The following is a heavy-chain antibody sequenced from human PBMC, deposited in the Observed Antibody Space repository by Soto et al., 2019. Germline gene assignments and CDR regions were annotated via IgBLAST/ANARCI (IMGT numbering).Heavy chain of an antibody. D-gene: IGHD6-13*01. J-gene: IGHJ4*02. CDR1: GGSVSSGSYY. Sequence: SETLSLTCTVSGGSVSSGSYYWSWIRQPPGKGLEWIGYIYYSGSTNYNPSPKSRVTISVDTSKNQFSLKLSSVTAADTAVYYCARDRDSSSWYDYWGQGTLVTVSS. CDR2: IYYSGST. CDR3: ARDRDSSSWYDY. V-gene: IGHV4-61*01.